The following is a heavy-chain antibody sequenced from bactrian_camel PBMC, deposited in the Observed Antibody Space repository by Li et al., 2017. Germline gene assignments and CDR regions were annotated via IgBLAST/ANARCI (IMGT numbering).Heavy chain of an antibody. Sequence: DVQLVESGGGLVQPGGSLRLSCTASGFPFSSSDMSWGRQVPGKAREAVALVGDDGTTKYAASVNGRFIVSRDNAKNTVYLQMDNLKPDDTALYYCAVDPLVERELWRFFCAQRGSQGTQVTVS. V-gene: IGHV3S40*01. CDR2: LVGDDGTT. D-gene: IGHD1*01. CDR1: GFPFSSSD. J-gene: IGHJ4*01.